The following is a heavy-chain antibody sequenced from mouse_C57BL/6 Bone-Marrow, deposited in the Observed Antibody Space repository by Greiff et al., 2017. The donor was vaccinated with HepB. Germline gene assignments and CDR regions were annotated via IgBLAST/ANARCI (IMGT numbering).Heavy chain of an antibody. CDR1: GYTFTSYD. Sequence: LVESGPELVKPGASVKLSCKASGYTFTSYDINWVKQRPGQGLEWIGWIYPRDGSTKYNEKFKGKATLTVDTSSSTAYMELHSLTSEDSAVYFCARWDYYGSSYLFAYWGQGTRVTVSA. CDR3: ARWDYYGSSYLFAY. J-gene: IGHJ3*01. D-gene: IGHD1-1*01. V-gene: IGHV1-85*01. CDR2: IYPRDGST.